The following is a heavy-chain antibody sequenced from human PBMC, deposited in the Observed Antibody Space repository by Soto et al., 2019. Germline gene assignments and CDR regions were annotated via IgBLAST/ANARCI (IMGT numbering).Heavy chain of an antibody. D-gene: IGHD3-10*01. V-gene: IGHV1-8*01. CDR2: MNPNSGNT. Sequence: ASVKVSCTASGYTFLSYDINWVRQATGQGLEWMGWMNPNSGNTGYAQKFQGRVTMTRNTSISTAYMELSSLRSEDTAVYYCARTPMVRGVISAGYYMDVWGKGTTVTVSS. J-gene: IGHJ6*03. CDR1: GYTFLSYD. CDR3: ARTPMVRGVISAGYYMDV.